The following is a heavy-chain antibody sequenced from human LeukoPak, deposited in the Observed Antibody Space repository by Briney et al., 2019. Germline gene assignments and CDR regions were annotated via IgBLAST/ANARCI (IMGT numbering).Heavy chain of an antibody. J-gene: IGHJ4*02. Sequence: GGSLRLSCAVSGLSINNDWMSWVRQAPGKGLEWVSYISSSSSTIYYADSVKGRFTISRDNAKNSLYLQMNSLRAEDTAVYYCAREISGYSYGSDYWGQGTLVTVSS. D-gene: IGHD5-18*01. CDR2: ISSSSSTI. CDR3: AREISGYSYGSDY. CDR1: GLSINNDW. V-gene: IGHV3-48*04.